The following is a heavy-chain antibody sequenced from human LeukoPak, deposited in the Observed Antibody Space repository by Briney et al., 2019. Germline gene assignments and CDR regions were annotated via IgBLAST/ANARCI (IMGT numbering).Heavy chain of an antibody. D-gene: IGHD2-2*01. Sequence: SETLSLTCAVYGGSFSGYYWSWIRQPPGKGLEWIGEINHSGSTNYNPSLKSRVTISVDTSKNQFSLKLSSVTAADTAVYYCARGWRGVVVPAAMYNWFDPWGQGTLVTVSS. V-gene: IGHV4-34*01. CDR2: INHSGST. CDR3: ARGWRGVVVPAAMYNWFDP. CDR1: GGSFSGYY. J-gene: IGHJ5*02.